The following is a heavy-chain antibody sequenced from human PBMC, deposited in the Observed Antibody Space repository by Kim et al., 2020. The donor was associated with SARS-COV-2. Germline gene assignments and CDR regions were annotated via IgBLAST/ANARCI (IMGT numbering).Heavy chain of an antibody. Sequence: SETLSLTCAVYDGSFSDYFWSWIRQPPGEGLEWMSKIHNSGNTNSNPYLKSRVTISVDTSKKQIPLKVFPVTAADTAVYYCARTYYGFDYWGQGTLVTVS. D-gene: IGHD3-22*01. V-gene: IGHV4-34*01. CDR1: DGSFSDYF. CDR3: ARTYYGFDY. J-gene: IGHJ4*02. CDR2: IHNSGNT.